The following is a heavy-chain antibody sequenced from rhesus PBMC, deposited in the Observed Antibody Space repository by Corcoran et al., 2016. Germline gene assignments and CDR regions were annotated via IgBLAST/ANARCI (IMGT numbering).Heavy chain of an antibody. CDR3: ARVAAADPDY. V-gene: IGHV4-122*02. D-gene: IGHD6-25*01. CDR2: TTHSGST. CDR1: VCPISSGSYY. Sequence: VQLHESGPGLVKPSEPLSLPCALSVCPISSGSYYWRWFRRPQGKGPEWIGYTTHSGSTSYNPYLQSRVTISRDTSKNQFSLKLSSVTAADTAVYYCARVAAADPDYWGQGVLVTVSS. J-gene: IGHJ4*01.